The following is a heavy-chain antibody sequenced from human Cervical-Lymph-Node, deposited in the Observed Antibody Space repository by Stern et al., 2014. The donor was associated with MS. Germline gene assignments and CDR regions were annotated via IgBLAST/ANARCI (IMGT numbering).Heavy chain of an antibody. CDR3: ARGVGATWEEAFDI. D-gene: IGHD1-26*01. J-gene: IGHJ3*02. Sequence: QVQLVESGAEVKKPGASVKVSCKASGYTFTGYYMHWVRQAPGQGLEWMGGINPIIGGTNYAQQLQGRVTMTRDASISTAYMELSRLRSDDTAVYYCARGVGATWEEAFDIWGQGTMVTVSS. V-gene: IGHV1-2*02. CDR1: GYTFTGYY. CDR2: INPIIGGT.